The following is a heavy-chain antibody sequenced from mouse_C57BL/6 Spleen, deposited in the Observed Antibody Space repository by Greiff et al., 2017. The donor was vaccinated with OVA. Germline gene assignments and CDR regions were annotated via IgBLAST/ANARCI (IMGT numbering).Heavy chain of an antibody. J-gene: IGHJ3*01. V-gene: IGHV1-52*01. D-gene: IGHD6-1*01. CDR3: ARLGNPL. CDR2: IDPSDSET. Sequence: QVHVKQPGAELVRPGSSVKLSCKASGYTFTSYWMHWVKQRPIQGLEWIGNIDPSDSETHYNQKFKDKATLTVDESSSTAYMQLSSLTSEDSAVYYCARLGNPLWGQGTLVTVSA. CDR1: GYTFTSYW.